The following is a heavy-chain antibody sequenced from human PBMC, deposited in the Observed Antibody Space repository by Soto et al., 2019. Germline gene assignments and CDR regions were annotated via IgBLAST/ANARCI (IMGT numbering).Heavy chain of an antibody. CDR1: GGSISTSDYY. Sequence: QVQLQESGPGLVKPSETLSLTCSVSGGSISTSDYYWGWIRQPPGKGLEWIGSIYYSGSTYYNPSLKSRVTMSEDTSTNQFSLKLSSVAATDTAVYYCARGTTWPLWFDPWGQGTLVTVSS. J-gene: IGHJ5*02. CDR2: IYYSGST. V-gene: IGHV4-39*01. CDR3: ARGTTWPLWFDP.